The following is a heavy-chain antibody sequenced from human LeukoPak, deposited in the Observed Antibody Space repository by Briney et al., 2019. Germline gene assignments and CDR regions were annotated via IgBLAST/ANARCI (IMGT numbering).Heavy chain of an antibody. CDR1: GFTFSNYA. Sequence: GGSLRLSCAASGFTFSNYAMSWVRQAPGKGLEWVSAISGNGDITYYTDSVKGRFTISRDNSENTLYLQMSSLRAEDTAIYYCAKVTGGDMITYGGLDYWGQGTLVTVSS. CDR2: ISGNGDIT. V-gene: IGHV3-23*01. CDR3: AKVTGGDMITYGGLDY. J-gene: IGHJ4*02. D-gene: IGHD3-16*01.